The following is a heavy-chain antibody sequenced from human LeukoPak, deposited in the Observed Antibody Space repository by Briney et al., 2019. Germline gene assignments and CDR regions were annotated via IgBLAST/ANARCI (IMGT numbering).Heavy chain of an antibody. CDR3: ARGPPNWGYDY. J-gene: IGHJ4*02. CDR2: MSPNSGNT. D-gene: IGHD7-27*01. V-gene: IGHV1-8*01. CDR1: GYTFTSYN. Sequence: VKVSCKASGYTFTSYNINWVRQATGQGLEWMGWMSPNSGNTGYAQKFQGRVTMTRSTSMSTAYMELSSLRSEDTAVYYCARGPPNWGYDYWGQGTLVTVSS.